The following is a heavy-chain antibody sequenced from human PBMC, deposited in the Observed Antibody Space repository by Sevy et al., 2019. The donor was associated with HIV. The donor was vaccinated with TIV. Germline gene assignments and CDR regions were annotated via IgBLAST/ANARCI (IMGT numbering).Heavy chain of an antibody. J-gene: IGHJ6*03. CDR1: GFSFDSYG. V-gene: IGHV3-23*01. D-gene: IGHD3-22*01. CDR2: ISGSGTRT. CDR3: AKGGGGHYDPDEIGYYFYYYNMDV. Sequence: GGSLRLSCAVSGFSFDSYGMTWVRQAPGKGLEWVSGISGSGTRTYYADSVKGRFSISRDNSKNRLYLQMNSLRSEDTGLYYCAKGGGGHYDPDEIGYYFYYYNMDVWGKGTTVTDSS.